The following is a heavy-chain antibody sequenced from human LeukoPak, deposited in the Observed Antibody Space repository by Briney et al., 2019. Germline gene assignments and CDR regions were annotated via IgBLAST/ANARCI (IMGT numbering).Heavy chain of an antibody. CDR2: IYTSGST. D-gene: IGHD3-10*01. V-gene: IGHV4-4*09. CDR3: ARGAVRGVLYFNY. CDR1: GGSISSHY. J-gene: IGHJ4*02. Sequence: SETLSLTCTVSGGSISSHYWSWIRQPPGKGLEWIGYIYTSGSTNYNPSLKSRVTISVDTSKNQFSLKLSPVTAADTAVYYCARGAVRGVLYFNYWGQGTLVTVSS.